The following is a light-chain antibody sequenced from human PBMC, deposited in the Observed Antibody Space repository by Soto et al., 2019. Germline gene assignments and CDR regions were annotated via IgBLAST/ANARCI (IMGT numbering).Light chain of an antibody. CDR3: LQHYSSPQT. Sequence: DIVMTQSPDTLAVSLGERATINCKSSQSVLYSSNNKNYLAWYQQKPGQPPKLLIYWASTRESGVPDRFSGSGSGTDFTLTISSLQAEDVAAYYCLQHYSSPQTFGQGTKVEIK. V-gene: IGKV4-1*01. CDR1: QSVLYSSNNKNY. J-gene: IGKJ1*01. CDR2: WAS.